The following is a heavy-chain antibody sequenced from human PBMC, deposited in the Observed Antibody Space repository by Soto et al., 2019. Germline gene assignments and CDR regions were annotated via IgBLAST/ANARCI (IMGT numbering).Heavy chain of an antibody. J-gene: IGHJ4*02. CDR1: GFTFSSYA. Sequence: GGSLRLSCAASGFTFSSYAMSWVRQAPGKGLEWVSAISGSGGSTYYADSVKGRFTISRDNSKNRLYLQMNSLRAEDTAVYYCAKVLLLGYCSGGSCWGRRSPLDYWGQGTLVTVSS. V-gene: IGHV3-23*01. CDR2: ISGSGGST. CDR3: AKVLLLGYCSGGSCWGRRSPLDY. D-gene: IGHD2-15*01.